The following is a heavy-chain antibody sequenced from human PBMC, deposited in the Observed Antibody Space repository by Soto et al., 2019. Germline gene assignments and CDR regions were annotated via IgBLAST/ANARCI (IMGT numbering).Heavy chain of an antibody. V-gene: IGHV4-38-2*01. J-gene: IGHJ4*02. CDR1: GYPISYGYY. Sequence: SETLSLTCAVSGYPISYGYYWGWIRQSPGKGLEWIGSISQSGTTFYNPSLKSRVTISVDTSKNQFSLRLSSGTAGDTAVYYCARAPYYSDSSGFNLDYWGQGTQVTVSS. D-gene: IGHD3-22*01. CDR3: ARAPYYSDSSGFNLDY. CDR2: ISQSGTT.